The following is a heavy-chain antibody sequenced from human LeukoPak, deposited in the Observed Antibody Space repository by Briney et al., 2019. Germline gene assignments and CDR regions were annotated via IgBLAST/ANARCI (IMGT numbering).Heavy chain of an antibody. CDR3: ARVVARNGMDV. J-gene: IGHJ6*02. D-gene: IGHD2-15*01. V-gene: IGHV4-34*01. Sequence: SETLSLTCAVYGGSFSGYYWSWIRQPPGKGLEWIGEINHSGSTNYNPSLKSRVTISVDTSKNQFSLKLSSVTAADTAVYYCARVVARNGMDVWGQGTTVTVSS. CDR1: GGSFSGYY. CDR2: INHSGST.